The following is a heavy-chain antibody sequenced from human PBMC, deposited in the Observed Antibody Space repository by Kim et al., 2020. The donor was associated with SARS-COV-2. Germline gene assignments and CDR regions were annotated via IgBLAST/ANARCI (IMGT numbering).Heavy chain of an antibody. CDR2: IYDGGAT. J-gene: IGHJ4*02. D-gene: IGHD3-22*01. Sequence: SETLSLTCSVSGDSMRRGGYYWSWIRQLPAKGLELIGYIYDGGATYYNPSFKSRFTISIDTSENQFSLTLNSVTAADTAMYYCARAVGYYSGSSGPLFDHWGQGIPVTVSS. V-gene: IGHV4-31*03. CDR1: GDSMRRGGYY. CDR3: ARAVGYYSGSSGPLFDH.